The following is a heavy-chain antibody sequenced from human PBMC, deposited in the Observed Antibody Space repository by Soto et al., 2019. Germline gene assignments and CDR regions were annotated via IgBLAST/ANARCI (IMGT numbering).Heavy chain of an antibody. CDR3: AREADFASSGYVLDY. CDR2: IEGDGSST. CDR1: GFTFSSYW. V-gene: IGHV3-74*01. Sequence: GGSLRLSCAASGFTFSSYWMHWVRQAPGKGPEWVSRIEGDGSSTTSADSVKGRFTVSRDDARNTLFLQMNSLRADDTAAYCCAREADFASSGYVLDYWGLGTLVTVSS. J-gene: IGHJ4*02. D-gene: IGHD3-22*01.